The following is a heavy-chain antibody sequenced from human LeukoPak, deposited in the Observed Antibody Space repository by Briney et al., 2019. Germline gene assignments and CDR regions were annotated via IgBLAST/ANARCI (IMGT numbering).Heavy chain of an antibody. V-gene: IGHV3-23*01. CDR1: GFTFSTYA. D-gene: IGHD1-26*01. Sequence: GGSLRLSCAASGFTFSTYAVNWVRQAPGKGLEWVSTISGSGDSTYYADSVKGRFTISRDNSKNTLYLQMNSLRAEDTAVYYCARETRGSYVPGLDSWGQGTLVTVSS. J-gene: IGHJ4*02. CDR3: ARETRGSYVPGLDS. CDR2: ISGSGDST.